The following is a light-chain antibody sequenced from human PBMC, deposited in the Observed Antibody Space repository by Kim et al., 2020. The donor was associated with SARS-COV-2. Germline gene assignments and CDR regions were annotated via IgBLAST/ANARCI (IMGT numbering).Light chain of an antibody. Sequence: GQSVTISCPGTSSDVGAYNFVSWYQQHPGKAPKLLIFDVSKRPSGVPDRFSGSKSGNTASLTISGLQAADEADYYCCSYAGTGTYVFGTGTKVTVL. J-gene: IGLJ1*01. V-gene: IGLV2-11*03. CDR2: DVS. CDR3: CSYAGTGTYV. CDR1: SSDVGAYNF.